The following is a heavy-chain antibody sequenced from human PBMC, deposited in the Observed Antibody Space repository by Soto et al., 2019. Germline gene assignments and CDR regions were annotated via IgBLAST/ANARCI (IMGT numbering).Heavy chain of an antibody. CDR2: VYSGGTT. J-gene: IGHJ4*02. D-gene: IGHD6-19*01. V-gene: IGHV3-66*01. CDR1: GFTVSSNY. CDR3: ARGPPGQWLAD. Sequence: EVQLVESGGGLVQPGGSLRLSCAVSGFTVSSNYMSWVRQAPGKGLEWVSVVYSGGTTYYADSVKGRFTIYRDNSKNTMYLQMSSLRAEDTAVYYCARGPPGQWLADWGQGTLVTVSS.